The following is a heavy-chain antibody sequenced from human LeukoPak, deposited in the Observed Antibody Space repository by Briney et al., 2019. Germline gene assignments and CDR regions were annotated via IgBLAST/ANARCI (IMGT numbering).Heavy chain of an antibody. J-gene: IGHJ4*02. V-gene: IGHV3-66*01. CDR2: LYMGGTT. CDR1: GFTVSTNY. Sequence: GGSLRLSCAASGFTVSTNYMNWVRQAPGKGLEWVSVLYMGGTTYYADSVKGRFTISRDSTKNTIYLQMNNLRAEDTAVYYCARGLLRDGYTYTYSFDYWGQGALVTVSS. CDR3: ARGLLRDGYTYTYSFDY. D-gene: IGHD5-18*01.